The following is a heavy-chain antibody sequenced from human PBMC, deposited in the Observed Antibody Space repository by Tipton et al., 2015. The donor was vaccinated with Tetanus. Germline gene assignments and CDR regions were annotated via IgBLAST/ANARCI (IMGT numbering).Heavy chain of an antibody. CDR3: ARMQRYGMDV. Sequence: TLSLTCAVYGGSFSGYYWSWIRQPPGKGLEWIGRIYTSESTNYNPSLKSRVTMSVDTSKNQFSLKLSSVTAADTAVYYCARMQRYGMDVWGHGTTVTVSS. V-gene: IGHV4-59*10. CDR1: GGSFSGYY. CDR2: IYTSEST. D-gene: IGHD6-25*01. J-gene: IGHJ6*02.